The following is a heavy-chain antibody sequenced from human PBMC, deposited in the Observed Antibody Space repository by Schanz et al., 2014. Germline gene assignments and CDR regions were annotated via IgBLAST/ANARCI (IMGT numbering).Heavy chain of an antibody. CDR2: ISYDGRHK. J-gene: IGHJ6*02. Sequence: VHLVESGGGLVQPGGSLRLSCAATGFTFSDFGMHWVRQASGKGLEWVAFISYDGRHKNYADSVKGRFTISRDNSKNTLHLQMNSLRVEDTAVYYCAKDDTQVNGMDVWGQGTTVTVSS. CDR3: AKDDTQVNGMDV. V-gene: IGHV3-30*02. CDR1: GFTFSDFG.